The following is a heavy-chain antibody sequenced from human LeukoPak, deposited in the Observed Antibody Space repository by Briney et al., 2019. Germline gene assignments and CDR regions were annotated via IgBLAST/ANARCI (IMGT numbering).Heavy chain of an antibody. CDR1: GYTFTGYY. D-gene: IGHD6-13*01. CDR2: IIPIFGTA. J-gene: IGHJ4*02. V-gene: IGHV1-69*06. Sequence: ASVKVSCKASGYTFTGYYMHWVRQAPGQGLEWMGGIIPIFGTANYAQKFQGRVTMTEDTSTDTAYMELSSLRSEDTAVYYCATGIIAAAAYYSDYWGQGTLVTVSS. CDR3: ATGIIAAAAYYSDY.